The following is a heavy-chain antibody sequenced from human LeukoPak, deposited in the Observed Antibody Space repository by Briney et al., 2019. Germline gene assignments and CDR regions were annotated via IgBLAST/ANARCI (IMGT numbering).Heavy chain of an antibody. CDR2: ISADGGST. CDR3: AKESGKFDY. CDR1: GFTFRSYW. Sequence: PGGSLRLSCAASGFTFRSYWMSWVRQAPGKGLEWVSLISADGGSTFSADSVKGRFSISRDNSKNSLYLQMNSLRSEDTAMYYCAKESGKFDYWGQGTLVAVSS. J-gene: IGHJ4*02. V-gene: IGHV3-43*02.